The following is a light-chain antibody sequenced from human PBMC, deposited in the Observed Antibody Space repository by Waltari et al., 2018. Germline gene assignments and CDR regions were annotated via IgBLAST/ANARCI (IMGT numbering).Light chain of an antibody. J-gene: IGKJ5*01. CDR1: QSLVHSEGNTF. CDR3: MQGTHWPPIT. Sequence: DVVMTQSPLSLPVTLGQPASISCRSSQSLVHSEGNTFLNWFQHRPGQSPRRLIYKVSNRDFGVPDRFSGSGSGTDFTLKISRVEAEDVGVYYCMQGTHWPPITFGQGTRLEIK. CDR2: KVS. V-gene: IGKV2-30*02.